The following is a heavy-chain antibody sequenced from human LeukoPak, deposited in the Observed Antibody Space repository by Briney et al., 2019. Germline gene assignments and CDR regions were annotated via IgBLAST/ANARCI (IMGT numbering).Heavy chain of an antibody. CDR2: ISSSGSTI. CDR1: GFTFSSYE. D-gene: IGHD3-10*02. J-gene: IGHJ6*04. Sequence: GGCLRLSCAAPGFTFSSYEMSWVRQAPGKGLEWVSYISSSGSTIYYADSVKGRFTISRDNAKNSLYLQMNSLRAEDTAVYYCAELGITMIGGVWGKGTTVTISS. CDR3: AELGITMIGGV. V-gene: IGHV3-48*03.